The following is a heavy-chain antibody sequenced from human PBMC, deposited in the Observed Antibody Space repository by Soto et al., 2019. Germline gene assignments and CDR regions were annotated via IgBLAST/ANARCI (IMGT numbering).Heavy chain of an antibody. J-gene: IGHJ5*02. CDR3: ARGYGSGSLNNCFDP. D-gene: IGHD3-10*01. CDR2: INAGNGNT. Sequence: ASVKVSCKASGYTFVSNVIHWVRQAPGQRLEWMGWINAGNGNTKYSQKFQDRVTTTRDTSASTAYMELSSLRSEDTAVYYCARGYGSGSLNNCFDPWGQGTLVTVSS. V-gene: IGHV1-3*01. CDR1: GYTFVSNV.